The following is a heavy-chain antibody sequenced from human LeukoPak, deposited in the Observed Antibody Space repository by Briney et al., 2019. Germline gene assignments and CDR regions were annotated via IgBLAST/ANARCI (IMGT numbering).Heavy chain of an antibody. J-gene: IGHJ4*02. CDR1: GGSISSSSYY. D-gene: IGHD2-8*01. CDR3: TRHQWWLAPRNFDY. V-gene: IGHV4-39*01. CDR2: IYHSGST. Sequence: SETLSLTCTVSGGSISSSSYYWGWTRQPPGNGLEWIGSIYHSGSTYYNPSLKSRVTISVDTSKNQFSLKLSSVTAADMAVYYCTRHQWWLAPRNFDYWGQGTLVTVSS.